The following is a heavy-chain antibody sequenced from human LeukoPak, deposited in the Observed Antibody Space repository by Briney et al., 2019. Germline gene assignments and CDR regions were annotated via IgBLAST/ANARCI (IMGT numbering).Heavy chain of an antibody. CDR3: ATSPGYYNWSPFDF. CDR2: IKSNTDGATT. D-gene: IGHD3-9*01. Sequence: GGSLRLSCALSGLTLTNAWMTWVRQAPGEGREWVGYIKSNTDGATTDYDAPVKGRFAISGDDSKTTVYLQMNSLKVEDTAMYYCATSPGYYNWSPFDFWGQGTLVTVSS. J-gene: IGHJ4*02. V-gene: IGHV3-15*01. CDR1: GLTLTNAW.